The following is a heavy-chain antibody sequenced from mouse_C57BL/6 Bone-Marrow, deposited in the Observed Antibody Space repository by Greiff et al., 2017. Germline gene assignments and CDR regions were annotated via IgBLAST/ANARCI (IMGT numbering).Heavy chain of an antibody. Sequence: QVTLKVSGPGILQPSQTLSLTCSFSGFSLSTFGMGVGWIRQPSGKGLEWLAHIWWDDDKYYNPALKSRLTISKDTSKNQVFLKIVNVDTADTATYYCARIYYGYAWFAYWGQGTLVTVSA. CDR3: ARIYYGYAWFAY. CDR1: GFSLSTFGMG. V-gene: IGHV8-8*01. D-gene: IGHD2-2*01. CDR2: IWWDDDK. J-gene: IGHJ3*01.